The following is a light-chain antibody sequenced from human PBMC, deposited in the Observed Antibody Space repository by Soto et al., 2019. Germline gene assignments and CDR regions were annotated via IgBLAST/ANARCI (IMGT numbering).Light chain of an antibody. CDR3: SSYTTSNTRQIV. CDR1: SSDVGGYNY. V-gene: IGLV2-14*03. CDR2: DVT. J-gene: IGLJ1*01. Sequence: VLTQPASVSGSPGQSITISCTGTSSDVGGYNYVSWYQHHPGKAPKLIIYDVTNRPSGVSNPFSGSKSGNTASLTISGLQPEDEADYYCSSYTTSNTRQIVFGTGTKVTVL.